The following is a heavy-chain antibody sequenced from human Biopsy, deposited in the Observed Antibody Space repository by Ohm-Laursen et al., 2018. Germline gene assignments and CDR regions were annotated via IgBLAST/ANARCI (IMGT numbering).Heavy chain of an antibody. CDR1: GFTFSNAW. D-gene: IGHD2-2*01. J-gene: IGHJ6*02. CDR2: ISRSGSII. Sequence: SLRLSCTASGFTFSNAWMSWVRQAPGQGLEWLSYISRSGSIIDYADSVKGRFTISRDNAQNTLYLQMNSLRSDDTAVYYCARDYQPKIMTIHYYYYGMDVWGLGTTVTVSS. CDR3: ARDYQPKIMTIHYYYYGMDV. V-gene: IGHV3-11*01.